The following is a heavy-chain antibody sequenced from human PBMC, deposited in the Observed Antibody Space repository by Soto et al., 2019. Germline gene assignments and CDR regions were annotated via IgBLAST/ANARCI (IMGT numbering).Heavy chain of an antibody. CDR1: GYTFTSYG. Sequence: QVQLVQSGAVVKKPGASVKVSCKASGYTFTSYGISWVRQAPGQGLEWMGWISAYNGNTNYAQKLQGRVTMTTDTSTSTAYMELRSLRSDDTAVYYCARGSLLRFLEWLPNWFDPWGQGTLVTVSS. J-gene: IGHJ5*02. CDR2: ISAYNGNT. D-gene: IGHD3-3*01. CDR3: ARGSLLRFLEWLPNWFDP. V-gene: IGHV1-18*01.